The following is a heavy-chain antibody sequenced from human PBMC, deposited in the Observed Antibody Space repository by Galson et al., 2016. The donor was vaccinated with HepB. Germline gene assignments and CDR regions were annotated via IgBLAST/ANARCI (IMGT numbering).Heavy chain of an antibody. CDR1: GFTFSNYG. J-gene: IGHJ4*02. Sequence: SLRLSCAASGFTFSNYGMHWVRQAPGKGLEWVAVISYDGGDTYYADSVKGRFTISRDNSKNTLHLQMNSLRSEYTALYYCAKNYILAGYSAFDYWGQGTLVTVSS. D-gene: IGHD3-9*01. CDR2: ISYDGGDT. V-gene: IGHV3-30*18. CDR3: AKNYILAGYSAFDY.